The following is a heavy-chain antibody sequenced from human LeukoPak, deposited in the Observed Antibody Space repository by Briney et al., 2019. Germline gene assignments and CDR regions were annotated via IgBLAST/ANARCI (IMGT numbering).Heavy chain of an antibody. CDR2: ISSTTRTI. D-gene: IGHD6-13*01. CDR3: ARDRQQMDREGYFDL. CDR1: GFTFSTHN. V-gene: IGHV3-48*02. Sequence: GGSLRLSCAASGFTFSTHNMNWVRQAPGEGLEWVSYISSTTRTIYYADSVKGRFTISRDNTKNSLYLQMNSLRDEDTAVYYCARDRQQMDREGYFDLWGRGTLVTVSS. J-gene: IGHJ2*01.